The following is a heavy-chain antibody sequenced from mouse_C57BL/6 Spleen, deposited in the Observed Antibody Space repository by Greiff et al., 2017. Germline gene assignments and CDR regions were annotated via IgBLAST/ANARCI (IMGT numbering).Heavy chain of an antibody. V-gene: IGHV1-81*01. J-gene: IGHJ4*01. CDR3: ARLTTTGAMDY. CDR1: GYTFTSYG. D-gene: IGHD1-1*01. CDR2: IYPRSGNT. Sequence: QVQLKESGAELARPGASVKLSCKASGYTFTSYGISWVKQRTGQGLEWIGEIYPRSGNTYYTEKLKGKATLTADKSSSTAYMELRSLTSEDSAVYFCARLTTTGAMDYWGQGTSVTVSS.